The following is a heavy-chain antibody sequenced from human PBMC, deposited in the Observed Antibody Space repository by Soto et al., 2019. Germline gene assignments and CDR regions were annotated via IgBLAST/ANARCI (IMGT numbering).Heavy chain of an antibody. Sequence: EVLLVESGGGVVQPGRSLRLSCAASGFAFDDHAMHWVRQAPGKGLEWVSGISWNSVFIEYADSVKGRFTISRDNDRNSLYLQMNSLRAEDTALYYCVKDRLGGSSWYFFDSWGQGTLVTVSS. D-gene: IGHD6-13*01. CDR2: ISWNSVFI. V-gene: IGHV3-9*01. J-gene: IGHJ4*02. CDR3: VKDRLGGSSWYFFDS. CDR1: GFAFDDHA.